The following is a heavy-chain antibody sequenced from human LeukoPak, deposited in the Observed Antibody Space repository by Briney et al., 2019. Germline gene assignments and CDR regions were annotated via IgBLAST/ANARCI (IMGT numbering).Heavy chain of an antibody. CDR3: AKVGHNWNYPYFDY. V-gene: IGHV3-21*04. Sequence: GGSLRLSCAASGFTFSSYSMNWVRQAPGKGLEWVSSISSSSSYIYYAGSVKGRFTISRDNAKNTLYLQMNSLRAEDTAVYYCAKVGHNWNYPYFDYWGQGTLVTVSS. J-gene: IGHJ4*02. D-gene: IGHD1-7*01. CDR2: ISSSSSYI. CDR1: GFTFSSYS.